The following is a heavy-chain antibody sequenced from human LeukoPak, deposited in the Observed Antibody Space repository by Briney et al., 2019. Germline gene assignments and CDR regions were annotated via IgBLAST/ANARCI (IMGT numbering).Heavy chain of an antibody. CDR3: AKDPNGDYVGAFDM. J-gene: IGHJ3*02. Sequence: GGSLSLSCAASGFTFRSYGMHWARGAPGRGLEWVALIQYGGSKEYYADSVKGRFTFSRDNSKTTLYLQMNDLRAEDTAVYYCAKDPNGDYVGAFDMWGQGTMVTVSS. CDR1: GFTFRSYG. V-gene: IGHV3-30*02. D-gene: IGHD4-17*01. CDR2: IQYGGSKE.